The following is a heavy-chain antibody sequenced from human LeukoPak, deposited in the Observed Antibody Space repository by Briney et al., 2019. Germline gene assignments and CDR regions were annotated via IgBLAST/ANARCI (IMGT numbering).Heavy chain of an antibody. CDR1: GYTFTSYY. J-gene: IGHJ4*02. Sequence: GASVKVSCKASGYTFTSYYMHWVRQAPGQGLEWMGIINPSGDSLSYAQKFQGRITMTRDTSTSTVYMELSGLRSDDTATYYCARVAGSGYDPYYLDYWGQGTLVTVSS. V-gene: IGHV1-46*01. CDR3: ARVAGSGYDPYYLDY. D-gene: IGHD5-12*01. CDR2: INPSGDSL.